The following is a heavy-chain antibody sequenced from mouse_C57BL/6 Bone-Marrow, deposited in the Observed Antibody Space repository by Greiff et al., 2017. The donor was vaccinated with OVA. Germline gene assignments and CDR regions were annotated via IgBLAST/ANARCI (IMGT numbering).Heavy chain of an antibody. CDR1: GFTFSSYG. D-gene: IGHD2-4*01. CDR2: ISSGGSYT. Sequence: EVQGVESGGDLVKPGGSLKLSCAASGFTFSSYGMSWVRQTPDKRLEWVATISSGGSYTYYPDSVKGRFTISRDNAKNTLYLQMSSLKSEDTAMYYCARRGLRYYAMDYWGQGTSVTVSS. CDR3: ARRGLRYYAMDY. V-gene: IGHV5-6*01. J-gene: IGHJ4*01.